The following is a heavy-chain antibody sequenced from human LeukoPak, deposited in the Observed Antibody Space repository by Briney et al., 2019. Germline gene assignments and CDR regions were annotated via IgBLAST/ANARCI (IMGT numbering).Heavy chain of an antibody. Sequence: PGGSLRLSCAASGFTFSSYAMSWVRQAPGKGLEWVSAISGSGGSTYYADSVKGRFTISRDNSKNTLYLQMNSLRAEDTAVYYCAKDNTIAVAGTGENWFDPWGQGTLVTVSS. V-gene: IGHV3-23*01. D-gene: IGHD6-19*01. CDR1: GFTFSSYA. CDR2: ISGSGGST. J-gene: IGHJ5*02. CDR3: AKDNTIAVAGTGENWFDP.